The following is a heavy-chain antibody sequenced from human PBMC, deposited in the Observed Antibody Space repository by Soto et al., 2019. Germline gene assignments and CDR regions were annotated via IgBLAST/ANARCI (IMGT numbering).Heavy chain of an antibody. D-gene: IGHD5-18*01. V-gene: IGHV5-51*01. CDR3: ARAYSYGLPFEY. Sequence: GESLKISCKGSGYNLTRYWIAWVRQMPGKGLQWMGIINPGDSETRYSPSFQGQVTISADKSITTAYLQWTSLKASDTAMYYCARAYSYGLPFEYWGKGSQVTVSS. J-gene: IGHJ4*02. CDR1: GYNLTRYW. CDR2: INPGDSET.